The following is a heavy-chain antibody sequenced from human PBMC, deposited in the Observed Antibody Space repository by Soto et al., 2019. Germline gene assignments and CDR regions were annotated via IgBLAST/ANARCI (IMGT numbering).Heavy chain of an antibody. Sequence: ASVKVSCKASGYTFGHFYITWVRQAPGQGLEWMGAISPHNRNTNYAEKFRGRVTMTTDTSTTTAYMEVRSLRSDDTAVYYCARDEGGYDILTGYYKAHHFDQWGQGALVTVSS. CDR3: ARDEGGYDILTGYYKAHHFDQ. J-gene: IGHJ4*02. D-gene: IGHD3-9*01. CDR2: ISPHNRNT. CDR1: GYTFGHFY. V-gene: IGHV1-18*01.